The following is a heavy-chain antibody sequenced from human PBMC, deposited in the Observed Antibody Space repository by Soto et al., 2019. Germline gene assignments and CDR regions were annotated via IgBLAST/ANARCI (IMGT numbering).Heavy chain of an antibody. V-gene: IGHV3-23*01. J-gene: IGHJ4*02. D-gene: IGHD3-22*01. Sequence: GGSLRLSCAASGFTFSSYAMSWVRQAPGKGLEWVSAISGSGGSTYYADSVKGRFTISRDNSKNTLYLQMNSLRAEDTAVYYCAKDSQDSSGYYLGLNDYWGQGTLVTVSS. CDR1: GFTFSSYA. CDR3: AKDSQDSSGYYLGLNDY. CDR2: ISGSGGST.